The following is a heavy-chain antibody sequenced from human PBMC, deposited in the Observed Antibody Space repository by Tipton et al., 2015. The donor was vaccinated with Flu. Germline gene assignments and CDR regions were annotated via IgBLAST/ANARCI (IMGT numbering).Heavy chain of an antibody. CDR2: ISSSGSTI. D-gene: IGHD1-26*01. V-gene: IGHV3-11*01. Sequence: LSLTCTVSGGSISSYYWSWIRQPAGKGLEWVSYISSSGSTIYYADSVKGRFTISRDNAKNSLYLQMNSLRAEDTAVYYCAREGYSGSYLDYWGQGTLVTVSS. CDR3: AREGYSGSYLDY. J-gene: IGHJ4*02. CDR1: GGSISSYY.